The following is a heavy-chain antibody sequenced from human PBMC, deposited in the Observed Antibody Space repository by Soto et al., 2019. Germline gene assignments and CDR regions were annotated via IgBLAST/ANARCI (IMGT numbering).Heavy chain of an antibody. CDR3: AKDRGATAIPQIGGMDV. J-gene: IGHJ6*02. Sequence: GGSLRLSCAASGFTFDGYAMHWVRQAPGKGLEWVSGISGNGGSTGYADSVKGRFTISRDKSKNSLYLQMNSLRAEDTAVYYCAKDRGATAIPQIGGMDVWGQGTTVTVSS. CDR1: GFTFDGYA. V-gene: IGHV3-9*01. CDR2: ISGNGGST. D-gene: IGHD2-2*02.